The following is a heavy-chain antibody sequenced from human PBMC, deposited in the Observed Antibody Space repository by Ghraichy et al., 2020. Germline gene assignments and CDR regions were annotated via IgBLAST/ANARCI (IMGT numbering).Heavy chain of an antibody. V-gene: IGHV4-34*01. J-gene: IGHJ4*02. CDR2: INHSGST. D-gene: IGHD3-16*02. CDR1: GGSFSGYY. CDR3: ARAPWGSYRLE. Sequence: SETLSLTCAVYGGSFSGYYWSWIRQPPGKGLEWIGEINHSGSTNYNPSLKSRVTISVDTSKNQFSLKLSSVTAADTAVYYCARAPWGSYRLEWGQGTLVTVSS.